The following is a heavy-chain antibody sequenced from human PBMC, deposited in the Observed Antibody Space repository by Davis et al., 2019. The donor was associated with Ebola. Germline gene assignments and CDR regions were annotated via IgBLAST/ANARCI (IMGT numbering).Heavy chain of an antibody. Sequence: PGGSLRLSCAASGFTFNNYGMTWVRQAPGKGLEWISAISSNGDSTYYAESLRGRFTISRDNSKNTLYLQMKSLRAADTALYYCAKDLFWWSAADVWGQGTTVTVSS. V-gene: IGHV3-23*01. CDR2: ISSNGDST. CDR1: GFTFNNYG. CDR3: AKDLFWWSAADV. D-gene: IGHD2-15*01. J-gene: IGHJ6*02.